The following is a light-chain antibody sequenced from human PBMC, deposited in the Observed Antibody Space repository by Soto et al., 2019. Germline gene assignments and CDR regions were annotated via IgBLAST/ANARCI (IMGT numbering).Light chain of an antibody. CDR3: QHGDTWSYT. CDR1: ETVATN. J-gene: IGKJ2*01. Sequence: EIVLTQSPGTLSVSPGERATLSCRASETVATNLAWYQQKPGQAPRLLISAASTRAAGFPARISGSGSGTDFTLIISSLEPEDFAVYYCQHGDTWSYTFGQGTKVDIK. V-gene: IGKV3-11*01. CDR2: AAS.